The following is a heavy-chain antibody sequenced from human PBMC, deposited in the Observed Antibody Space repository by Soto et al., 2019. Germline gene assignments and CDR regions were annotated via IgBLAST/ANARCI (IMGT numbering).Heavy chain of an antibody. Sequence: PVGSLRLSCTASGFTFSSYAMSWVRQAPGKELEWVSTISGNSGKTNYAESVKGRFSISRDNSKNTLYLQMNSLRAEDTAVYYCARGGEYGADAFDIWGQGTMVTVSS. D-gene: IGHD3-16*01. CDR3: ARGGEYGADAFDI. CDR1: GFTFSSYA. CDR2: ISGNSGKT. V-gene: IGHV3-23*01. J-gene: IGHJ3*02.